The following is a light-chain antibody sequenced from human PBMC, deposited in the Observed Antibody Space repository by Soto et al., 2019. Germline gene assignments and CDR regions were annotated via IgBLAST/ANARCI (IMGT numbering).Light chain of an antibody. CDR3: QQYINWPQT. V-gene: IGKV3-15*01. Sequence: EIVLTQSPGTLSLSPGERATLSCRASQSVSSSYLAWYQQKPGQAPRLLIYGASKRATGFPARFSGSGSGTDFTLTISSLQSEDFAVYYCQQYINWPQTFGQGTKVDIK. CDR2: GAS. J-gene: IGKJ1*01. CDR1: QSVSSSY.